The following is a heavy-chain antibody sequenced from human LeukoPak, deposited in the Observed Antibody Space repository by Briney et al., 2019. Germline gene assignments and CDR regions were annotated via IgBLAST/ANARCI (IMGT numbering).Heavy chain of an antibody. CDR3: AKVDRGDYSSSPVPYYNYYMNV. D-gene: IGHD6-13*01. J-gene: IGHJ6*03. CDR2: ISSSSSLI. Sequence: GGSLRLSCTASGFTFRYYSMNWVRQAPGRGLEWVSCISSSSSLIFYSDSVRGRFTISRDNAKNLLYLHMNSLRVEDTAVYYCAKVDRGDYSSSPVPYYNYYMNVWGKGTTVTVSS. V-gene: IGHV3-21*01. CDR1: GFTFRYYS.